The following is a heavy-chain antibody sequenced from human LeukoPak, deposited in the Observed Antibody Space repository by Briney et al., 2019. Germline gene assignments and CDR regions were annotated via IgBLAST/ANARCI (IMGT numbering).Heavy chain of an antibody. V-gene: IGHV3-30*01. CDR1: GFTFSSCA. D-gene: IGHD6-6*01. CDR2: ISYDGSNK. J-gene: IGHJ6*03. CDR3: ARDSPSRDSSDYMDV. Sequence: GGSLRLSCAASGFTFSSCAMHWVRQAPGKGLEWVAVISYDGSNKYYADSVKGRFTISRDNSKNTLYLQMNSLRAEDTAVYYCARDSPSRDSSDYMDVWGQGTTVTVSS.